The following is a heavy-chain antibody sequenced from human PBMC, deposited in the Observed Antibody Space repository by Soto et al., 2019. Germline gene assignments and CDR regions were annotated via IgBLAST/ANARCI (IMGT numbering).Heavy chain of an antibody. J-gene: IGHJ4*02. CDR1: GFTFTSSW. D-gene: IGHD3-9*01. V-gene: IGHV3-74*01. Sequence: EVQLVESGGNLVQPGGSLRLSCAASGFTFTSSWMPWVRQPPGMGLMWVARINTEGSSTSYADAVKGRFTISRDNSKNALYLEMNSLRVEDAAVYYCARKDILTGLDYWGQGTLVSVSS. CDR2: INTEGSST. CDR3: ARKDILTGLDY.